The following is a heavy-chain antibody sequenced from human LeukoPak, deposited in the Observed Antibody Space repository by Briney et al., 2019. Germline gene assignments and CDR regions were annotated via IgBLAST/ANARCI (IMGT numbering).Heavy chain of an antibody. J-gene: IGHJ3*02. CDR2: IYYSGST. Sequence: SETLSLTCTVSGGSISSGDYYWSWIRQPPGKGLEWIGYIYYSGSTYYNPSLKSRVTISVDTSKNQFSLKLSSVTAADTAVYYCARQRKNYYDSSGYPWAFDIWGQGTMVTVSS. V-gene: IGHV4-30-4*01. CDR3: ARQRKNYYDSSGYPWAFDI. D-gene: IGHD3-22*01. CDR1: GGSISSGDYY.